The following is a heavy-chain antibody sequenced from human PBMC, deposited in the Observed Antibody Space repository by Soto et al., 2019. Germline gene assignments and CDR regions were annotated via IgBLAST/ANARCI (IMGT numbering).Heavy chain of an antibody. V-gene: IGHV3-23*01. Sequence: EVQLLESGGGLVQPGGSLSLSCAASGFTFSSYARSWVRQAPGKGLEWVSAIGGSGDTTYYADSVKGRFTISRDNSKNTLYLQMGSLRAEETAVYYCAKVRRFGELRSLYWGQGTLVTVSS. D-gene: IGHD3-10*01. CDR1: GFTFSSYA. CDR3: AKVRRFGELRSLY. J-gene: IGHJ4*02. CDR2: IGGSGDTT.